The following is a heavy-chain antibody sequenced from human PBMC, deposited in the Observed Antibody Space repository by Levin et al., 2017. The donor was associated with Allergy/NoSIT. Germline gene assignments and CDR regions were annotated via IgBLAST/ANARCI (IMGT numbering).Heavy chain of an antibody. J-gene: IGHJ4*02. CDR3: ARDNTAWYSPNY. Sequence: GGSLRLSCVASGFTVSSNYLSWVRQAPGKGLEWVSAIYSSGSTYYADSVKGRFIISRDNSKNTLYLQMNSLRAEDTAVYYCARDNTAWYSPNYWGQGTVVTVSS. CDR2: IYSSGST. V-gene: IGHV3-66*01. D-gene: IGHD6-13*01. CDR1: GFTVSSNY.